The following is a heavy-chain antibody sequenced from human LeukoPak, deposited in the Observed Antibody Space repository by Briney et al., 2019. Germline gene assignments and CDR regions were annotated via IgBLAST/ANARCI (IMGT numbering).Heavy chain of an antibody. J-gene: IGHJ1*01. CDR2: IIPLLGTP. Sequence: GSSVKVSCKASGGACSNYAKNWVRQAPGQGLEWMGGIIPLLGTPGYAQKFHGRVTITADESTTTAYMELSSLRSEDTAVYYCARWTHGSGAGFFIHWGQGTLVTVSS. CDR3: ARWTHGSGAGFFIH. CDR1: GGACSNYA. V-gene: IGHV1-69*13. D-gene: IGHD3-10*01.